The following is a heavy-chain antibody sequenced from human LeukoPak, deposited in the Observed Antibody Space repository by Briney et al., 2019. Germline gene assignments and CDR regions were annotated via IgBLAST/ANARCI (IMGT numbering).Heavy chain of an antibody. CDR2: VKNRGDGRTT. CDR3: TTEYFGGFEY. Sequence: GGSLRLSCVASTFTKAWMNWVRQAPGKGLEWVGRVKNRGDGRTTDYAAPVKGRFTISRDDSKRTVYLQMNSLKTEDTAVYFCTTEYFGGFEYWGQGTLVTVSS. CDR1: TFTKAW. V-gene: IGHV3-15*07. J-gene: IGHJ4*02. D-gene: IGHD3-16*01.